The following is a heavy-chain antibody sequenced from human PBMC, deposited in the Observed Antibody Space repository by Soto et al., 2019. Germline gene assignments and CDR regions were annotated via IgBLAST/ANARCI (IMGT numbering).Heavy chain of an antibody. CDR2: ISSSSSTI. CDR1: GFTFSSYS. Sequence: EVQLVESGGGLVQPGGSLRLSCAASGFTFSSYSMNWVRQAPGKGLEWVSYISSSSSTIYYADSVKGRFTISRDNAKNALYLQMNSLRAEDTAVYYCARDKGAFDIWGQGTMVTVSS. CDR3: ARDKGAFDI. J-gene: IGHJ3*02. V-gene: IGHV3-48*01.